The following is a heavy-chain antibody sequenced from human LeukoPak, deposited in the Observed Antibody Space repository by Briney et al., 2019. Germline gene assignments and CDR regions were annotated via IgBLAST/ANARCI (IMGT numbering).Heavy chain of an antibody. J-gene: IGHJ4*02. CDR3: VRESGGYYGGAFDY. Sequence: GASVKVSCKASGYSFSRYDINWVRQATGQGLEWMGWISAYNGNTNYAQKLQGRVTMTTDTSTSTAYMELRSLRSDDTAVYYCVRESGGYYGGAFDYWGQGTLVTVSS. CDR1: GYSFSRYD. CDR2: ISAYNGNT. V-gene: IGHV1-18*01. D-gene: IGHD3-22*01.